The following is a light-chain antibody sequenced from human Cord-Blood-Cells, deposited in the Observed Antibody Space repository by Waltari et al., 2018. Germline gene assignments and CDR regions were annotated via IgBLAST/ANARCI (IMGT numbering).Light chain of an antibody. Sequence: QSVLTQPPSVSGAPGQRVTISCTGSSSNIGAGYDVHWYQQLPGTAPKLLISGNSNRASGVPDRFSGSKSGSSASLAITGLQAEDDADYYCQSYDSSLSGSVFGGGTKLTVL. V-gene: IGLV1-40*01. CDR1: SSNIGAGYD. CDR3: QSYDSSLSGSV. CDR2: GNS. J-gene: IGLJ2*01.